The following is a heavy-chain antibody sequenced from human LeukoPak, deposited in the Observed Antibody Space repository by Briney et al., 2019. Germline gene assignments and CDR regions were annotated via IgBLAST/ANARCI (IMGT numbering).Heavy chain of an antibody. CDR3: ARTATSYYFDY. CDR2: IYYSGST. Sequence: PSETLSLTCTVSGGSISSYYWSWIRQPPGKGLEWIGYIYYSGSTNYNPSLKSRVTISVDTSKNQFPLKLSSVTAADTAVYYCARTATSYYFDYWGQGTPVTVSS. J-gene: IGHJ4*02. D-gene: IGHD5-12*01. V-gene: IGHV4-59*01. CDR1: GGSISSYY.